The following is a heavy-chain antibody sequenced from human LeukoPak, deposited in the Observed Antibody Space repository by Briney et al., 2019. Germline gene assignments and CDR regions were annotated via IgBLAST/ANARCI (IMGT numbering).Heavy chain of an antibody. V-gene: IGHV4-34*01. CDR1: GCTFSGYY. J-gene: IGHJ2*01. CDR3: ARSDGTYTWYFDV. D-gene: IGHD4-11*01. Sequence: SETLTLSCAASGCTFSGYYLSWIRQPPGKGLEWIGEINHSRCTNYNPSLKSRVTISIDTSKNQFSLRLNSVTAADTAVYYCARSDGTYTWYFDVWGRGTLVTVSS. CDR2: INHSRCT.